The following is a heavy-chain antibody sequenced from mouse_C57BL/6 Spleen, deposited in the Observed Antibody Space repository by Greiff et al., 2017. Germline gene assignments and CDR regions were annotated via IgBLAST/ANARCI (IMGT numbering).Heavy chain of an antibody. CDR2: IHPNSGST. CDR1: GYTFTSYW. D-gene: IGHD1-1*01. Sequence: VQLQQSGAELVKPGASVKLSCKASGYTFTSYWMHWVKQRPGQGLEWIGMIHPNSGSTNYNEKFKSKATLTVDKSSSTAYMQRSSLTSEDSAVYYCARDYGSRDWYFDVWGTGTTVTVSS. CDR3: ARDYGSRDWYFDV. V-gene: IGHV1-64*01. J-gene: IGHJ1*03.